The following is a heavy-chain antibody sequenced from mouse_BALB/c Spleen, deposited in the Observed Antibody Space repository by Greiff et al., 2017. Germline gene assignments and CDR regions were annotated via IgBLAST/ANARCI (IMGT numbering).Heavy chain of an antibody. Sequence: QVQLQQSGPELVKPGASVRISCKASGYTFTSYYIHWVKQRPGQGLEWIGWIYPGNVNTKYNEKFKGKATLTADKSSSTAYMQLSSLTSEDSAVYFCARSYGNDVDFDVWGAGTTVTVSS. J-gene: IGHJ1*01. CDR3: ARSYGNDVDFDV. D-gene: IGHD2-2*01. CDR1: GYTFTSYY. V-gene: IGHV1S56*01. CDR2: IYPGNVNT.